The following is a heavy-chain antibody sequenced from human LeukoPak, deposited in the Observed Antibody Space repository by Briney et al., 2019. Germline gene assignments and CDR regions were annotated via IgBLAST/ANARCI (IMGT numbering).Heavy chain of an antibody. CDR3: TRANLQYSSGWSNYYYYMDV. Sequence: PGGSLRLSCTASGFTFGDYAMSWVRQAPGKGLEWVGFIRSKAYGGTTEYAASVKGRFTISRDDSKSIAYLQMNSLKTEDTAVYYCTRANLQYSSGWSNYYYYMDVWGKGTTVTVSS. J-gene: IGHJ6*03. V-gene: IGHV3-49*04. D-gene: IGHD6-19*01. CDR2: IRSKAYGGTT. CDR1: GFTFGDYA.